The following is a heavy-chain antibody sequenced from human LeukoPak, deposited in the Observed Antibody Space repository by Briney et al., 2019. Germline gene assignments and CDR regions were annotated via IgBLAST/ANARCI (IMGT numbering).Heavy chain of an antibody. D-gene: IGHD5-12*01. CDR1: GFAFGSYW. Sequence: GGSLRLSCAASGFAFGSYWMHWVRQAPGKGLEWISRMNNDGTDISYADSVKGRFTISRDNAKNTLYPQMNSLRAEDTAVYYCARVGYSGWNLEYWGQGTLVTVSS. J-gene: IGHJ4*02. CDR2: MNNDGTDI. V-gene: IGHV3-74*01. CDR3: ARVGYSGWNLEY.